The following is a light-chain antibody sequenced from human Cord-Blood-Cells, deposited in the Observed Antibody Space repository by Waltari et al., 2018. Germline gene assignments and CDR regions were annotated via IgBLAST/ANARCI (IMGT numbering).Light chain of an antibody. Sequence: DVQMTPSPSPLSASVGARATITCQASQDISNYLNWYQQKPGKAPKLLIYDASNLETGVPSRFSGSGSGTDFTFTISSLQPEDIATYYCQQYDNLPLTFGGGTKVEIK. V-gene: IGKV1-33*01. J-gene: IGKJ4*01. CDR3: QQYDNLPLT. CDR1: QDISNY. CDR2: DAS.